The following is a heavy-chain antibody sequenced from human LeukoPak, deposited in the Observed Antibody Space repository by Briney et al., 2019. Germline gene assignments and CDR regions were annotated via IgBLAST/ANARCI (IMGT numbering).Heavy chain of an antibody. CDR2: INANSGGT. D-gene: IGHD1-26*01. V-gene: IGHV1-2*06. CDR1: GYTFADYF. Sequence: ASVKVSCKTSGYTFADYFIHWVRQAPGQGLEYMGRINANSGGTEYQQKFQGRVTMTRDMSISTAYVEINWLISDDTAIYYCARDVSSTPNWEFDYWGQGTTVTVAS. J-gene: IGHJ4*02. CDR3: ARDVSSTPNWEFDY.